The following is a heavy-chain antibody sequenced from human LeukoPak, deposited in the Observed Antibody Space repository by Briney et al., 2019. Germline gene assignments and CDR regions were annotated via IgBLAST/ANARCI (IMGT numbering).Heavy chain of an antibody. D-gene: IGHD2-15*01. J-gene: IGHJ4*02. V-gene: IGHV1-2*06. Sequence: ASVKVSCKASGYTFTGYYMHWVRQAPGQGLEWMGRINPNSGGTNYAQKFQGRVTMTTDTSTSTAYMELRSLRSDDTAVYYCARAQPDIVVVVSANDYWGQGTLVTVSS. CDR3: ARAQPDIVVVVSANDY. CDR2: INPNSGGT. CDR1: GYTFTGYY.